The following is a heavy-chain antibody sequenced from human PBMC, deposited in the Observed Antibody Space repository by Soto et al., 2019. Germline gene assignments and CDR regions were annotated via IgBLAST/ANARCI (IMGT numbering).Heavy chain of an antibody. Sequence: SETLSLTCAVSGGSISSGGYSWSWIRQPPGKGLEWIGYIYHSGSTYYNPSLKSRVTISVDRSKNQFSLKLSSVTAADMAVYYCARVERDSSGYGTFDYWGQGTLVTVSS. CDR1: GGSISSGGYS. CDR3: ARVERDSSGYGTFDY. V-gene: IGHV4-30-2*01. J-gene: IGHJ4*02. D-gene: IGHD3-22*01. CDR2: IYHSGST.